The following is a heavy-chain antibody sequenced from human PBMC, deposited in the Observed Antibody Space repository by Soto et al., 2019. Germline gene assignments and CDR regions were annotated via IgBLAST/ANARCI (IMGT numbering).Heavy chain of an antibody. V-gene: IGHV4-59*01. Sequence: SETLSLTCTVSGGSISIYYWSWIRQPPGKGLEWIGYIYYSGSTNYNPSLKSRVTISVDTSKNQFSLKLSSVTAADTAVYYCARGVTTYDYWGQGTLVTVSS. J-gene: IGHJ4*02. CDR2: IYYSGST. CDR3: ARGVTTYDY. D-gene: IGHD4-17*01. CDR1: GGSISIYY.